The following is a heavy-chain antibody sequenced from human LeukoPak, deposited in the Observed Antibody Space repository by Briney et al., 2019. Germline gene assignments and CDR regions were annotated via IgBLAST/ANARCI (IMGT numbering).Heavy chain of an antibody. CDR1: GYSFTSYW. J-gene: IGHJ4*02. V-gene: IGHV5-51*01. D-gene: IGHD3-22*01. CDR2: IYPGDSDT. Sequence: GGSLKISCKGSGYSFTSYWIGWVRQMPGKGLEWMGIIYPGDSDTRYSPSFQGQVTISADKSISTAYLQWSSLKASDTAMYYCARVYYDSSGYPSYYFDYWGQGTLVTVSS. CDR3: ARVYYDSSGYPSYYFDY.